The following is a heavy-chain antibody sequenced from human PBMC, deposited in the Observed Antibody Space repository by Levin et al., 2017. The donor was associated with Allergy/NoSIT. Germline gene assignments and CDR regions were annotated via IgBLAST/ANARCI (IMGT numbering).Heavy chain of an antibody. D-gene: IGHD3-22*01. V-gene: IGHV4-59*08. Sequence: ASETLSLTCTVSGVSISSYYWSWIRQPPGKGLEWIGYMYYSGNTDCNPSLKSRVTMSVDTSNNQFSLKLSSVTAADTAVYYCARHNAVVSYWFDPWGQGTLVTVSS. CDR1: GVSISSYY. CDR2: MYYSGNT. CDR3: ARHNAVVSYWFDP. J-gene: IGHJ5*02.